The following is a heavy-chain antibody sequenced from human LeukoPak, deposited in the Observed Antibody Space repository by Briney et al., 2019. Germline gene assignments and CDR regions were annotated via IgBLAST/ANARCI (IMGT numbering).Heavy chain of an antibody. J-gene: IGHJ3*02. Sequence: SQTLSLTCAISGDSVSSNRAAWNWIRQSPWRGLEWLSRTYYRSKWYSDYAVYEKSRITINPDTTKKQLHLQLNSVTPDDTAVYDCARYRADAFDIWGQGTIVTVSS. CDR2: TYYRSKWYS. CDR1: GDSVSSNRAA. V-gene: IGHV6-1*01. D-gene: IGHD3-10*01. CDR3: ARYRADAFDI.